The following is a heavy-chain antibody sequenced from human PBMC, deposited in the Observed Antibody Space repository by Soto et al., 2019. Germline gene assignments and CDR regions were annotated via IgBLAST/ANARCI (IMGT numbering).Heavy chain of an antibody. CDR1: GGSISSSSYY. D-gene: IGHD3-3*01. Sequence: SETLSLTCTVSGGSISSSSYYWGWIRQPPGKGLEWIGSIYYSGSTYYNPSLKSRVTISVDTSKNQFSLKLSSVTAADTAVYYCASNNYDFWSGYPYYFDYWGQGTLVTVSS. CDR3: ASNNYDFWSGYPYYFDY. V-gene: IGHV4-39*01. J-gene: IGHJ4*02. CDR2: IYYSGST.